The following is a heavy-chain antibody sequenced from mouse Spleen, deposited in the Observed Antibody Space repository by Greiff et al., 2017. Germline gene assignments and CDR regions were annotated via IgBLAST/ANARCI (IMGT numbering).Heavy chain of an antibody. V-gene: IGHV2S3*01. Sequence: VQLVESGPGLVAPSQSLFLSCTVSGFSFPRYELHWVRQPPGQGLEWLGVIWTGGSTNYNSALISRLSISKENSKSLVFLKMNSLQTDDTAIYYCVRVDEAYAMDYWGQGTSVTVSS. J-gene: IGHJ4*01. CDR2: IWTGGST. CDR1: GFSFPRYE. CDR3: VRVDEAYAMDY.